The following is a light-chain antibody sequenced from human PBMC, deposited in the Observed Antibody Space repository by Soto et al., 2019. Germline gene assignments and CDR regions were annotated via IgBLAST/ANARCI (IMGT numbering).Light chain of an antibody. CDR1: QSVTSSY. CDR3: HQYGSSPLT. J-gene: IGKJ2*01. CDR2: DAS. Sequence: EIVLTQSPGTLSLSPGDRATLSCRASQSVTSSYLAWFQQKPGQAPRLLIYDASSRATGIPDRFSGSGSGTDFTLTISRLEPEDFAVYSCHQYGSSPLTFGQGTKLEMK. V-gene: IGKV3-20*01.